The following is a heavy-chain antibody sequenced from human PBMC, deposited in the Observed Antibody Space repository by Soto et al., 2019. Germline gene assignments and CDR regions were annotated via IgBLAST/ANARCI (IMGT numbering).Heavy chain of an antibody. CDR1: GYTFTGYY. CDR3: AREQQNQYYDYVWGSYRQYYFDY. D-gene: IGHD3-16*02. J-gene: IGHJ4*02. V-gene: IGHV1-2*04. Sequence: ASVKVSCKASGYTFTGYYMHWVRQAPGQGLERMGWINPNSGGTNYAQKFQGWVTMTRDTSISTAYMELSRLRSDDTAVYYCAREQQNQYYDYVWGSYRQYYFDYWGQGTLVTVSS. CDR2: INPNSGGT.